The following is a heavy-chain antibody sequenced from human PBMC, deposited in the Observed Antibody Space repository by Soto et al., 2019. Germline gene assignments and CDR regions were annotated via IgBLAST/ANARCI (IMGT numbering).Heavy chain of an antibody. D-gene: IGHD3-3*01. V-gene: IGHV4-59*01. CDR1: GDSINDYY. J-gene: IGHJ4*02. CDR3: ARGRSGDPRYFDY. CDR2: LYYIGTT. Sequence: PSETLSLTCTVSGDSINDYYWTWIRQPPGKGLEWIGYLYYIGTTNYNPSLKSRVTSLLDTSQKQFSLRLNSVTAADTAMYYCARGRSGDPRYFDYWGQGPLVTVSS.